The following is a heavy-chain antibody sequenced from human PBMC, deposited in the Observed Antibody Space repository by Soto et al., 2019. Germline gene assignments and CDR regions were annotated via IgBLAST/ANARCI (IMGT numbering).Heavy chain of an antibody. V-gene: IGHV4-59*01. CDR3: ARAMGDWGTYYYYYGMDV. D-gene: IGHD3-16*01. CDR2: IYYSGAT. Sequence: KTSETLSLTCTVSGDSMSSSYWSWIRQSPGKGLEWIGYIYYSGATSYNPSLKSRVTISVDTSKNQFFLKLTSVTAADTAVYYCARAMGDWGTYYYYYGMDVWGQGTTVTVSS. J-gene: IGHJ6*02. CDR1: GDSMSSSY.